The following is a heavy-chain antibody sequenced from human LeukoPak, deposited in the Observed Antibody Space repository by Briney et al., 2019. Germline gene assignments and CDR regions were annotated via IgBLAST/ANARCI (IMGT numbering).Heavy chain of an antibody. CDR2: IKKDGSEK. D-gene: IGHD4-17*01. J-gene: IGHJ4*02. CDR3: ARVSIDYVIDY. Sequence: PGGSLRLSCAASGFTFSSYWMSWVRRAPGKGLEWVANIKKDGSEKYYVDSVKGRFTISRDNAKNSLYLQMSSLRAEDTAVYYCARVSIDYVIDYWGQGALVTVSS. V-gene: IGHV3-7*01. CDR1: GFTFSSYW.